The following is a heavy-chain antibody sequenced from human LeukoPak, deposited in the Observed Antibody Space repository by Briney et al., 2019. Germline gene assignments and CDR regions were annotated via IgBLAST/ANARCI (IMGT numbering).Heavy chain of an antibody. CDR3: ARRAVVVAATRAHAFDI. Sequence: SETLSLTCTVSGGSISSSSYYWGWIRQPPGKGLEWIGSIYYSGSTYYNPSLKSRVTISVDTSKNQFSLKLSSVTAADTAVYYCARRAVVVAATRAHAFDIWGQGTMVTVSS. J-gene: IGHJ3*02. D-gene: IGHD2-15*01. CDR2: IYYSGST. CDR1: GGSISSSSYY. V-gene: IGHV4-39*01.